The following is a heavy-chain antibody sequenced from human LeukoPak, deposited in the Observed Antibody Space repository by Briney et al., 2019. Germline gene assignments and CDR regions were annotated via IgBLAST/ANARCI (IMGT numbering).Heavy chain of an antibody. CDR3: ARHYYGSGSYIYGMDV. Sequence: PSETLSLTCTVSGGSISSSSYYWGWIRQPPGKGLEWIGSIYYSGSTYYNPSLKSRVTISVDTSKNQFSLKLSSVTAADTAVYYCARHYYGSGSYIYGMDVWGQGTTVTVSS. D-gene: IGHD3-10*01. CDR2: IYYSGST. V-gene: IGHV4-39*01. CDR1: GGSISSSSYY. J-gene: IGHJ6*02.